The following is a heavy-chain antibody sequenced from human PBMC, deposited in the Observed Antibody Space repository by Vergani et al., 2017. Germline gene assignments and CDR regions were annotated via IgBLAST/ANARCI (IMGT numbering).Heavy chain of an antibody. D-gene: IGHD5-18*01. J-gene: IGHJ4*02. V-gene: IGHV3-48*04. Sequence: EVQLVESGGGLVQPGGSLRLSCIASGFTFSSYSMNWVRQAPGKGLEWVSYISSSSSTIYYADSVKGRFTISRDNAKNSLYLQMNSLRAEDTAVYYCARRRAGYSYGHYFDYLGQGSLVTVSS. CDR1: GFTFSSYS. CDR3: ARRRAGYSYGHYFDY. CDR2: ISSSSSTI.